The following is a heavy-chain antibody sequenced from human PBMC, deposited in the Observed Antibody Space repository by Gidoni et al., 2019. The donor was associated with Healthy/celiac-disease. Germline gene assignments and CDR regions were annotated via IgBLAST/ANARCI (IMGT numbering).Heavy chain of an antibody. Sequence: QVQLVQSGAEVKKPGSSVKVSCKASGGTFSRYAISWVRQAPGQGLEWMGGIIPILGTANYEQKFQGRVTITADESTSTAYMERSSLRSEDTAVYYCARADPYGSGSRIAIKGWFDPWGQGTLVTVSS. D-gene: IGHD3-10*01. CDR2: IIPILGTA. CDR1: GGTFSRYA. V-gene: IGHV1-69*01. CDR3: ARADPYGSGSRIAIKGWFDP. J-gene: IGHJ5*02.